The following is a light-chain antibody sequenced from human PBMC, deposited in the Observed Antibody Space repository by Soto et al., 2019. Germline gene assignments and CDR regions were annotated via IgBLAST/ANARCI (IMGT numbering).Light chain of an antibody. Sequence: EIVLTQSPGTLSLSPGERATLSCRAGQSVSASYVAWYQQKPGQGPRLLIYGASSRATGIPDRFSGSGSGTDFTLTISRLEPDDFAVYYCQQYGGSPGTFGQGTKVEIK. J-gene: IGKJ1*01. CDR2: GAS. V-gene: IGKV3-20*01. CDR1: QSVSASY. CDR3: QQYGGSPGT.